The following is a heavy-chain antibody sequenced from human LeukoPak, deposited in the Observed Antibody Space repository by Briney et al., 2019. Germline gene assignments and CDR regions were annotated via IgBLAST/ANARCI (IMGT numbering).Heavy chain of an antibody. CDR2: ISYDGSNK. Sequence: GGSLRLSCAAPGFTFSSYAMHWVRQAPGKGLEWVAVISYDGSNKYYADSVKGRFTISRDNSKNTLYLQMNSLRAEDTAVYYCARDKLVATMDFDYWGQGTLVTVSS. CDR3: ARDKLVATMDFDY. D-gene: IGHD5-12*01. J-gene: IGHJ4*02. V-gene: IGHV3-30-3*01. CDR1: GFTFSSYA.